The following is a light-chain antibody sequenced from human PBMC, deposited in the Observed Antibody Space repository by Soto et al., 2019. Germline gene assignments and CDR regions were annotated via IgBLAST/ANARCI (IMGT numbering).Light chain of an antibody. J-gene: IGKJ1*01. CDR2: RAS. CDR3: QQYGSSPQT. CDR1: QTIYSN. Sequence: IVMTQSPATLSVSPGASATLSCRAGQTIYSNVAWYQQRPGQAPRLLIYRASTRATGVPARFSGSGSGTDFTLTISRLEPEDFAVYYCQQYGSSPQTFGQGTKVDIK. V-gene: IGKV3-15*01.